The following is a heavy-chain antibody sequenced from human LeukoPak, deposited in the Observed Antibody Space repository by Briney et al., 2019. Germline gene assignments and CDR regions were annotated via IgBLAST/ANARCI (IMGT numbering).Heavy chain of an antibody. D-gene: IGHD2-21*02. J-gene: IGHJ4*02. CDR2: IYYSGSP. CDR3: ARGLTYCGGDCYDD. CDR1: GGSIGSYY. V-gene: IGHV4-59*01. Sequence: ASETLSLTCTVSGGSIGSYYWSWLRQPPGKGLEWVGYIYYSGSPNYNPSLESRVTISMDTSKNQFSLKLSSVIAADTAVYFCARGLTYCGGDCYDDWGQGALVTVSS.